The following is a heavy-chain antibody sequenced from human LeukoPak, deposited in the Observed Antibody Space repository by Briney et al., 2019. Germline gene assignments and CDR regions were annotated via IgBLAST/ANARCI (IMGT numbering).Heavy chain of an antibody. CDR2: TSAYNGNT. J-gene: IGHJ4*02. Sequence: ASLKISCKASGYTFTSYGISWGRQAPGQGLEWMGWTSAYNGNTNYAHKLQGRVTITTDTSTTAAYIELQTVRHDDTGVYYCARDRGPEDIVLVPAALIDGWGQGTLVTVSS. CDR3: ARDRGPEDIVLVPAALIDG. CDR1: GYTFTSYG. V-gene: IGHV1-18*01. D-gene: IGHD2-2*01.